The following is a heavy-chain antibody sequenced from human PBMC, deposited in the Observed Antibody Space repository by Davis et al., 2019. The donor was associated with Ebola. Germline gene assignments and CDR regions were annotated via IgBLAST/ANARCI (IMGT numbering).Heavy chain of an antibody. D-gene: IGHD3-3*01. V-gene: IGHV3-23*01. CDR2: ISGSGGST. CDR3: AKTYDFWSGYHSYFDY. J-gene: IGHJ4*02. CDR1: GFTFSDHN. Sequence: GESLKISCAASGFTFSDHNMDWVRQAPGKGLEWVSGISGSGGSTYYADSVKGRFTISRDNSKNTLYLQMNSLRAEDTAVYYCAKTYDFWSGYHSYFDYWGQGTLVTVSS.